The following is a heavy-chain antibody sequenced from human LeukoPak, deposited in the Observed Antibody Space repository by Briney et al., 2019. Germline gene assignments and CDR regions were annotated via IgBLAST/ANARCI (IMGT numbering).Heavy chain of an antibody. CDR2: TSSDLNVK. V-gene: IGHV3-30-3*01. Sequence: PGGSLRLSCAASGFTFRNYVIHWVRQAPGKGLEWVAVTSSDLNVKLYADSVKGRFTISRDNSRSTLYLQMNSLRPEDTAIYYCAREGYYGSGSPPSLYFDYWGQGPWSPSPQ. D-gene: IGHD3-10*01. CDR1: GFTFRNYV. J-gene: IGHJ4*02. CDR3: AREGYYGSGSPPSLYFDY.